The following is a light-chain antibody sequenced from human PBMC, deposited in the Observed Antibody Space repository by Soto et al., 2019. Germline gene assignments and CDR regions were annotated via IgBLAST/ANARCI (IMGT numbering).Light chain of an antibody. Sequence: EIELTQPPAILSKSPGERATLSCRASQSVSSNLAWYQQKPGQAPRLLIYGASTRATGIPARFSGSGSGTEFTLTISSLQSEDFAVYYCQQYNTWPKTFGQGTKVDIK. J-gene: IGKJ1*01. CDR3: QQYNTWPKT. V-gene: IGKV3-15*01. CDR1: QSVSSN. CDR2: GAS.